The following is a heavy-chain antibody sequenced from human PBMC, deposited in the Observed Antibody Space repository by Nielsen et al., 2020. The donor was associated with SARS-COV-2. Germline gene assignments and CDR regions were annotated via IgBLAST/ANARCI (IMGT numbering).Heavy chain of an antibody. D-gene: IGHD5-12*01. Sequence: SETLSLTCAVYGGSFSSYYWSWIRQPPGKGLEWIGYIYYSGSTNYNPSLKSRVTISVDTSKNQFSLKLSSVTAADTAVYYCAARKRIVATIEDYWGQGTLVTVSS. V-gene: IGHV4-59*01. J-gene: IGHJ4*02. CDR1: GGSFSSYY. CDR3: AARKRIVATIEDY. CDR2: IYYSGST.